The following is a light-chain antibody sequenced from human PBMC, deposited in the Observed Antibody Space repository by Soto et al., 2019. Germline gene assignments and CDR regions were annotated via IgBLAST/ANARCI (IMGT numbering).Light chain of an antibody. Sequence: EIVLTQSPGTLSLSPGERATLSCRASQSVSSSYLAWYQQKPGQAPRLLIYGASSRATGIPARFSGSGSGTDFTLIISRLEPEDFAVYYCQQYGSSPWTFGQGTKVEIK. CDR1: QSVSSSY. V-gene: IGKV3-20*01. J-gene: IGKJ1*01. CDR3: QQYGSSPWT. CDR2: GAS.